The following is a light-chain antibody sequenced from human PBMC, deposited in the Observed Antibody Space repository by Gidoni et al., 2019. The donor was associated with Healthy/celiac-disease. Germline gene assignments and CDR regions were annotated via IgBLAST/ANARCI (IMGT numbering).Light chain of an antibody. Sequence: ELVLPQSPATLSVSRGERATLSGRATQSVSSNLAWYQQRPGQATRLLIYGASTRATGIPARFSGSGSGTEFTLTISSLQSEVFAVYYCQQYNNWPLLTFGGGTKVEIK. J-gene: IGKJ4*01. CDR3: QQYNNWPLLT. CDR2: GAS. V-gene: IGKV3-15*01. CDR1: QSVSSN.